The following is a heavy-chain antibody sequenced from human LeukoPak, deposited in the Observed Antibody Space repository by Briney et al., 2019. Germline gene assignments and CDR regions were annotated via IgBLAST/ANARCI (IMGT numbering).Heavy chain of an antibody. Sequence: GASVKVSCKASRYTFTDYYMHWVRQAPGQGLEWMGRINPNSGGTKYAQKFQGRVTMTRDTSISTASMELNRLTSDDTAVYYCAKCGDFIAASYNWFDPWGPGTLVTVSS. CDR2: INPNSGGT. CDR3: AKCGDFIAASYNWFDP. CDR1: RYTFTDYY. V-gene: IGHV1-2*06. D-gene: IGHD6-13*01. J-gene: IGHJ5*02.